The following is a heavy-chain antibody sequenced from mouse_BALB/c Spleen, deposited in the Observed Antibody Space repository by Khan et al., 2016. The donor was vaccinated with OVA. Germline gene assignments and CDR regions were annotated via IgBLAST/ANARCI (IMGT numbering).Heavy chain of an antibody. J-gene: IGHJ4*01. D-gene: IGHD1-1*01. CDR1: GFTFTSYW. Sequence: DLVKPGASVKLSCKASGFTFTSYWINWIKQRPGQGLEWVGHIGPGSGNTYYNEILQGKATLTVDKSSSTAYLQLSSLSSEDSAVYLCARTNDYGSSLYAMDYWGQGTSVTVSS. V-gene: IGHV1S41*01. CDR3: ARTNDYGSSLYAMDY. CDR2: IGPGSGNT.